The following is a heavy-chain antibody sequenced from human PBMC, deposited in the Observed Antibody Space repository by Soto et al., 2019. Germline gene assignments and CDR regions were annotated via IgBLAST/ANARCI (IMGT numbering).Heavy chain of an antibody. Sequence: QVQLQESGPGLVKPSETLSLTCTVSGGSISSYYWSWIRQPPGKGLEWIGYIYYSGSTNYNPSLKRRVTISVDTSKTLFSLQLSPGTAADTAVYYCAGNPAYYDILTGYYLYGMDVWGQGTTVTVSS. D-gene: IGHD3-9*01. J-gene: IGHJ6*02. CDR1: GGSISSYY. CDR3: AGNPAYYDILTGYYLYGMDV. V-gene: IGHV4-59*01. CDR2: IYYSGST.